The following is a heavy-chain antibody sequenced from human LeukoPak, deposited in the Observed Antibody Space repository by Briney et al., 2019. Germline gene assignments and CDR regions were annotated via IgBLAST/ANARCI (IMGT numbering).Heavy chain of an antibody. J-gene: IGHJ2*01. CDR1: GFTFSNYA. V-gene: IGHV3-23*01. D-gene: IGHD6-25*01. CDR2: ISGSGGTT. Sequence: PGGSLRLSCAASGFTFSNYAMSWVRQAPGKGLEWVSAISGSGGTTYYADSVRGRFPISRDNSDNTLFLQMNSLRAEDTAVYYCAKQGVSGYTSGWDWYCDLWGRGTLVTVSS. CDR3: AKQGVSGYTSGWDWYCDL.